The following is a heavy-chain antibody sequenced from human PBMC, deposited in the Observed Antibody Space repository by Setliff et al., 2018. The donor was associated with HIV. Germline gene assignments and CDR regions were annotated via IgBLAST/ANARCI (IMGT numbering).Heavy chain of an antibody. D-gene: IGHD3-22*01. CDR2: IFYSGSA. J-gene: IGHJ4*02. Sequence: PSETLSLTCSVSGGSISSSAYYWGWIRQPPGKGLEWIGNIFYSGSANYNPSLTSPVTISVDTSKNQFSLKLRSVTAADTAVYWCAREDSSYHYFDSWGQGMLVTVSS. CDR1: GGSISSSAYY. CDR3: AREDSSYHYFDS. V-gene: IGHV4-39*02.